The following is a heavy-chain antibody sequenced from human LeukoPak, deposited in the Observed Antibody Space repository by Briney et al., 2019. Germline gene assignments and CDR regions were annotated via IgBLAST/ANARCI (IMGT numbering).Heavy chain of an antibody. D-gene: IGHD4-17*01. V-gene: IGHV3-23*01. CDR2: ISGRGGST. J-gene: IGHJ4*02. CDR1: GFTFSTYA. CDR3: ARDDYGETFDY. Sequence: GGSLRLSCAASGFTFSTYAMSWVRQAPGKGLDWVSAISGRGGSTFYADSVKGRFTISRDNSKNTLYLQMNSLRAEDTAVYYCARDDYGETFDYWGQGTLVTVSS.